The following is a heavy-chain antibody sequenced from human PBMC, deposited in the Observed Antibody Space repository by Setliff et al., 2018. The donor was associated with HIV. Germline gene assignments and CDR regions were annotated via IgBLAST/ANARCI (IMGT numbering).Heavy chain of an antibody. CDR2: IHTSGST. J-gene: IGHJ5*02. CDR3: ARDRRITMVRGVPGWFDP. V-gene: IGHV4-61*09. Sequence: PSETLSLTCTVSGASVNSGNDYWTWIRQAAGKGLEWIGHIHTSGSTNYNPSLKSRVTISVDTSKNQFSLKLSSVTAADTAVYYCARDRRITMVRGVPGWFDPWGQGTLVTVSS. D-gene: IGHD3-10*01. CDR1: GASVNSGNDY.